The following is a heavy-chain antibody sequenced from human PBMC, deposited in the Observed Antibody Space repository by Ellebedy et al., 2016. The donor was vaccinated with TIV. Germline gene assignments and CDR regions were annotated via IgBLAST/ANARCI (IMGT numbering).Heavy chain of an antibody. CDR2: INPSGGST. CDR1: GYTFTSYY. V-gene: IGHV1-46*01. Sequence: ASVKVSCXASGYTFTSYYMHWVRQAPGQGLEWMGIINPSGGSTSYAQKFQGRVTMTRDTSTSTVYMELSSLRSEDTAVYYCARDSLPAAISRSHYYMDVWGKGTTVTVSS. D-gene: IGHD2-2*01. CDR3: ARDSLPAAISRSHYYMDV. J-gene: IGHJ6*03.